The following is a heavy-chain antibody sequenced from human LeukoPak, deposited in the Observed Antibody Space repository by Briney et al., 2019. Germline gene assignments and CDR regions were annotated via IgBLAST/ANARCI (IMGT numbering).Heavy chain of an antibody. CDR1: GGTFSSYA. D-gene: IGHD4-17*01. CDR2: IIPIFGTA. CDR3: ATDLHSGWTTVTTGY. Sequence: ASVKVSCKASGGTFSSYAISWVRQAPGQGLEWMGRIIPIFGTANYAQKFQGGVTITADKSTSTAYMELSSLRSEDTAVYYCATDLHSGWTTVTTGYWGQGTLVTVSS. J-gene: IGHJ4*02. V-gene: IGHV1-69*06.